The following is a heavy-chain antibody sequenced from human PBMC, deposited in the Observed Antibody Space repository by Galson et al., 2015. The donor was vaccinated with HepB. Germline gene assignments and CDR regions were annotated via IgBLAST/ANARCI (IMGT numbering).Heavy chain of an antibody. J-gene: IGHJ5*02. CDR2: VSYDGSNK. D-gene: IGHD5-18*01. CDR3: AKDGGRGYTYGPNGFDP. CDR1: GFTFSSYG. Sequence: SLRLSCAASGFTFSSYGMHWVRQAPGKGLEWVAVVSYDGSNKYYADSVKGRFTISRDNSKNTLYLQMNSLRAEDTAIYYCAKDGGRGYTYGPNGFDPWGQGTLVTVSS. V-gene: IGHV3-30*18.